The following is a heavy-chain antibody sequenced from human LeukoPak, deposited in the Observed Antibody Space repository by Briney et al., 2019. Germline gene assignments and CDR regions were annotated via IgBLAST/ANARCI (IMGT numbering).Heavy chain of an antibody. Sequence: PGGSVRLSCAASGCALSGYELNWVRQAPGKGLEWVSYISSSGSTIYYADSVKGRFTISRDNAKNSLYLQMNSLRAEDTAVYYCAREPSLDYWGQGTLVTVSS. CDR2: ISSSGSTI. CDR1: GCALSGYE. V-gene: IGHV3-48*03. J-gene: IGHJ4*02. CDR3: AREPSLDY.